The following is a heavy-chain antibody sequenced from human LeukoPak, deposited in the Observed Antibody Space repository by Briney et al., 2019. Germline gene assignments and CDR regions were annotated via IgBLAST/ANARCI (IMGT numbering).Heavy chain of an antibody. D-gene: IGHD3-22*01. Sequence: SVKVSCKASGGTFSSYAISWVRQAPGQGLEWMGGIIPIFGTANYAQKFQGRVTITADESTSTAYMELSSLRSEDTAVYYCAREITMIVVADNWFDPWGQGTLVTVSS. CDR1: GGTFSSYA. J-gene: IGHJ5*02. CDR2: IIPIFGTA. CDR3: AREITMIVVADNWFDP. V-gene: IGHV1-69*13.